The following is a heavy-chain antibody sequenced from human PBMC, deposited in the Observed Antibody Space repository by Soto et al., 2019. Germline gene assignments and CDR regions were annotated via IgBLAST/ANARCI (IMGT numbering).Heavy chain of an antibody. D-gene: IGHD1-26*01. CDR2: IIPLFGTP. V-gene: IGHV1-69*06. J-gene: IGHJ4*02. CDR1: GGTFSNYA. Sequence: ASVKVSCKASGGTFSNYAINWVRQAPGQGLEWMGGIIPLFGTPNYAQKFQGRVTFTAHKSTSTAYMELRSLRSEDTAVYYCTRSWETVGFTTPFAYWGQGTLVTVSS. CDR3: TRSWETVGFTTPFAY.